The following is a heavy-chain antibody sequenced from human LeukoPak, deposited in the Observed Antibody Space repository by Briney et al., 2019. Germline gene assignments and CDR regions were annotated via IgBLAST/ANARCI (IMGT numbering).Heavy chain of an antibody. CDR1: GGSISTSGYY. J-gene: IGHJ4*02. V-gene: IGHV4-39*01. Sequence: PSETLSFTCTVSGGSISTSGYYWGWIRQPPGKGLEWIGSMYYSGSTYYNPSLQSRVTISVDTSKNQFSLRLTSVTAADTAVYYCARQGCLWLRAPFDYWGQGTLVTVSS. CDR3: ARQGCLWLRAPFDY. CDR2: MYYSGST. D-gene: IGHD5-18*01.